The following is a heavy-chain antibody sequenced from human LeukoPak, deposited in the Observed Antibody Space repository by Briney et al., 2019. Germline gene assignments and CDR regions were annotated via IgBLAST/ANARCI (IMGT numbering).Heavy chain of an antibody. CDR2: IYYSGST. J-gene: IGHJ6*03. D-gene: IGHD3-3*01. CDR1: GGSISSYY. CDR3: ARTAGLRFLSRDIYYYYYYMDV. Sequence: SETLSLTCTVSGGSISSYYWSWIRQPPGKGLEWIGYIYYSGSTSYNPSLKSRVTISVDTSKNQFSLKLSSVTAADTAVYYCARTAGLRFLSRDIYYYYYYMDVWGKGTTVTVSS. V-gene: IGHV4-59*01.